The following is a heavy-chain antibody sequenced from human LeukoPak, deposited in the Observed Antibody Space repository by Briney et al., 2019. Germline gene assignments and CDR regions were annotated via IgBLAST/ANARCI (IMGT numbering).Heavy chain of an antibody. CDR1: GFTFSDYS. CDR3: VRDRAAGAYPWYFDY. CDR2: ISSSSNTI. Sequence: GGSLRLSCAASGFTFSDYSMNWVRQAPGKGLEWVSYISSSSNTIYYADSLRGRFTISRDNAKNSLYLQMNSLRAEDTAVYFFVRDRAAGAYPWYFDYWGQGTLVTVPS. D-gene: IGHD3-16*01. V-gene: IGHV3-48*01. J-gene: IGHJ4*02.